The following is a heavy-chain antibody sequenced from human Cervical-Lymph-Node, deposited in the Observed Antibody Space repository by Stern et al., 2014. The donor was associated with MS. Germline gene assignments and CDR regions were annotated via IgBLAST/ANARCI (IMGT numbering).Heavy chain of an antibody. CDR1: GYTFNTYA. V-gene: IGHV1-3*01. CDR3: ATPFSHSFRYGMHV. Sequence: VQLEESGAEVKKLGASVNVSCKASGYTFNTYAIHWVRQAPGQGLEGVGYINAGNGPTKYSQKFQGGVTITRDTSASTGYIELSSMRSEDSAVYYCATPFSHSFRYGMHVWGQGTTVTVFS. D-gene: IGHD2/OR15-2a*01. J-gene: IGHJ6*02. CDR2: INAGNGPT.